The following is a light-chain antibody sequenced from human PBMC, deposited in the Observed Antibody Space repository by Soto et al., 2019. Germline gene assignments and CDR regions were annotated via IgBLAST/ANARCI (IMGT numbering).Light chain of an antibody. J-gene: IGKJ5*01. CDR3: QQSYRTPPIT. V-gene: IGKV1-39*01. CDR1: QSISSY. CDR2: AAS. Sequence: CRASQSISSYLNWYQQKPGKAPKLLIYAASSLQSGVPSRFSGSGSGTDFTLTISSLQPEDFATYYCQQSYRTPPITFGQGTRLEIK.